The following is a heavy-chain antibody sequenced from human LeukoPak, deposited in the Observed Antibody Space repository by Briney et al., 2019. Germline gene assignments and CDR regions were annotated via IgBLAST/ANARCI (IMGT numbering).Heavy chain of an antibody. J-gene: IGHJ4*02. CDR1: GFTFCSYA. Sequence: GGSLRLSCAASGFTFCSYAMSWVRQAPGKGLEWVSGITGTGGSTFHANSVKGRFTISRDNSKNTLYLQMDSLRAEDTAVYYCAKVPMMFGELSYLSYWGQGTLVTVSS. D-gene: IGHD3-10*02. V-gene: IGHV3-23*01. CDR2: ITGTGGST. CDR3: AKVPMMFGELSYLSY.